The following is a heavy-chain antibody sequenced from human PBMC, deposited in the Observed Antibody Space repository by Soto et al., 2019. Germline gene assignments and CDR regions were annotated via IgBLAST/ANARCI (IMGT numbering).Heavy chain of an antibody. D-gene: IGHD6-13*01. CDR1: GGSITRGGSS. Sequence: QMLLRESGPGLVKPSETLSLTCTVSGGSITRGGSSWAWLRQHPGKDLEWIGLIFYSGSASYKPSLKCRAFISVDTTNDQYSLNLTSVTAADTAVYYCARWLVREQLGLDYFYAMDLWGQGTTVTVSS. J-gene: IGHJ6*02. CDR3: ARWLVREQLGLDYFYAMDL. CDR2: IFYSGSA. V-gene: IGHV4-31*03.